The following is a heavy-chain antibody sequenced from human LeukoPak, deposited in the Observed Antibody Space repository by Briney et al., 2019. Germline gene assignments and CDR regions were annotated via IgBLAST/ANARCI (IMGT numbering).Heavy chain of an antibody. Sequence: SETLSLTCAVYGGSFSGYYWSWIRQPPGKGLGWIGEINHSGSTNYNPSLKSRVTISVDTSKNQFSLKLSSVTAADTAVYYCARHEEEDGYNAKTFDYWGQGTLVTVSS. CDR1: GGSFSGYY. CDR2: INHSGST. V-gene: IGHV4-34*01. D-gene: IGHD5-24*01. J-gene: IGHJ4*02. CDR3: ARHEEEDGYNAKTFDY.